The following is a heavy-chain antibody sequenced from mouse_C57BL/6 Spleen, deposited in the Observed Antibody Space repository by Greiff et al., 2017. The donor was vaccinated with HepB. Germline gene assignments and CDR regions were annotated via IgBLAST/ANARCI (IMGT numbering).Heavy chain of an antibody. J-gene: IGHJ4*01. Sequence: QVQLQQPGAELVKPGASVKLSCKASGYTFTSYWMHWVKQRPGQGLEWIGMIHPNSGSTNYNEKFKTKATLTVDKSSSTAYMQLSSLTSEDSAVYYCARAGSSGYDAMDYWGQGTSVTVSS. CDR1: GYTFTSYW. CDR3: ARAGSSGYDAMDY. CDR2: IHPNSGST. D-gene: IGHD3-2*02. V-gene: IGHV1-64*01.